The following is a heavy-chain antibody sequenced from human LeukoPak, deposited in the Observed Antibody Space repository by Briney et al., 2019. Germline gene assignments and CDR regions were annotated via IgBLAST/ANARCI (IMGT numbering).Heavy chain of an antibody. CDR1: GFTFSSYS. Sequence: GGSLRLSCAASGFTFSSYSMNWVRQAPGKGLEWVSYISSSSSTIYYADSVKGRFTISRDNAKNSLYLQMNSLRAEDTAVYYCARGGRIAAAGYYYYYGMDVWGQGTTVTVSS. D-gene: IGHD6-13*01. J-gene: IGHJ6*02. CDR3: ARGGRIAAAGYYYYYGMDV. V-gene: IGHV3-48*04. CDR2: ISSSSSTI.